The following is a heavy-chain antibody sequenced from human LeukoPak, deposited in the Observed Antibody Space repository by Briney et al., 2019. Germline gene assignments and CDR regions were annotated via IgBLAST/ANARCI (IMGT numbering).Heavy chain of an antibody. V-gene: IGHV1-2*02. D-gene: IGHD2-2*02. CDR2: INPNSGGT. CDR3: AREHTHYYYYGMDV. Sequence: ASVKVSCKASGYTFTGYYMHWVRQAPGQGLEWMGWINPNSGGTNYAQKFQGRVTMTRDTSISTAYMELSRLRPDDTAVYYCAREHTHYYYYGMDVWGQGTTVTVSS. J-gene: IGHJ6*02. CDR1: GYTFTGYY.